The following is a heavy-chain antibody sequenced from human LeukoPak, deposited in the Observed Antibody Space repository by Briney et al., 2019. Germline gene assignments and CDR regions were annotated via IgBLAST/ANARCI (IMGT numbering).Heavy chain of an antibody. J-gene: IGHJ5*02. D-gene: IGHD3-3*01. Sequence: SETLSLTCAVYGGSFSGYYWSWIRQPPGKGLEWIGEINHSGSTNYNPSLKSRVTISVDTSKNQFSLKLSSVTAADTAVYYCARGVAAYDFWSGYYLSNWFEPWGQGTLVTVSS. CDR2: INHSGST. CDR1: GGSFSGYY. V-gene: IGHV4-34*01. CDR3: ARGVAAYDFWSGYYLSNWFEP.